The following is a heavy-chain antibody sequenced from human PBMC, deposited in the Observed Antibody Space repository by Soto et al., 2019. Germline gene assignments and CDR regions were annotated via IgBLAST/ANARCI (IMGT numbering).Heavy chain of an antibody. CDR3: SSDHHDLHSSPARRSSDL. D-gene: IGHD3-3*01. V-gene: IGHV3-74*03. CDR2: IKPDGSRT. CDR1: GVSCSRYW. Sequence: GGSLGLCCAASGVSCSRYWMHWVGQAPGEGLVWVSYIKPDGSRTKDADSVKGRFTISRDNARNTLYLRMNSLRAEDTAVYYCSSDHHDLHSSPARRSSDL. J-gene: IGHJ2*01.